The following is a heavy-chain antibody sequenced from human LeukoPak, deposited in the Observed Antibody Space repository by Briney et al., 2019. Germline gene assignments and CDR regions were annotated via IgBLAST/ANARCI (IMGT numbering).Heavy chain of an antibody. V-gene: IGHV3-23*01. Sequence: HPGGSLRLSCAASGFTFSSYVMNWVRQAPGKGLEWVSAISGSGGSTYYADSVKGRFTISRDNSKNTLYLQMNSLRAEDTAVYYCAKGPFTMIVVGLYYYDYWGQGTLVTVSS. D-gene: IGHD3-22*01. CDR2: ISGSGGST. CDR3: AKGPFTMIVVGLYYYDY. CDR1: GFTFSSYV. J-gene: IGHJ4*02.